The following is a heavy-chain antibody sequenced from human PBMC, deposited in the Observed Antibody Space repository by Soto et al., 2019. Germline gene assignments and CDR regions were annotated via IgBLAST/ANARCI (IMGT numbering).Heavy chain of an antibody. CDR2: VYHTGAT. V-gene: IGHV4-31*03. J-gene: IGHJ5*02. CDR1: GDPLSYGGYY. D-gene: IGHD1-26*01. CDR3: AREGHSSWEWLDH. Sequence: QVQLQESGPVLVEPSQTLSLVCSVSGDPLSYGGYYWIWVSQSPGKALELIGFVYHTGATYYHPSLESRVTIAVDMSKNELSLKLTSVTAADTATYYCAREGHSSWEWLDHWGQGILVTGSS.